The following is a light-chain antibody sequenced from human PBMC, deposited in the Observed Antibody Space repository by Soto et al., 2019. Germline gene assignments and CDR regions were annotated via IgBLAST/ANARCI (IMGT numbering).Light chain of an antibody. CDR2: DAS. V-gene: IGKV1-9*01. CDR3: QQRSNWPLT. J-gene: IGKJ4*01. Sequence: IQLTQSPSSLSASIGDRVTITCRASQDIASYLAWYQQKPGNAPKLLIYDASNRATGIPARFSGSGSGTDFTLTISSLAPEDFAVYYCQQRSNWPLTFSGGTKVEIK. CDR1: QDIASY.